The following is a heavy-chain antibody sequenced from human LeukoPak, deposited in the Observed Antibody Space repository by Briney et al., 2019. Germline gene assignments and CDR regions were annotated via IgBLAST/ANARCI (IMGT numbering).Heavy chain of an antibody. CDR1: GLTFSDYN. Sequence: PGGSLRLSCAASGLTFSDYNMNWVRQAPGKGLEWLSYISSSGGTTYYADSVKGRFTISRDNAKNSLYLQMNSLRDEDTAVYYCARGRGSGRWFDYWGQGNLVTVSS. V-gene: IGHV3-48*02. D-gene: IGHD3-10*01. J-gene: IGHJ4*02. CDR3: ARGRGSGRWFDY. CDR2: ISSSGGTT.